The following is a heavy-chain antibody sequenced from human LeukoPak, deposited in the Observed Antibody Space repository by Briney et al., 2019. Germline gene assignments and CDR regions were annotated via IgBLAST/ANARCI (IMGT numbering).Heavy chain of an antibody. J-gene: IGHJ4*02. V-gene: IGHV3-21*01. Sequence: PGGSLRLSCEASGFNVSSNYMTWVRQAPGKGLEWVSSISSSGAYIFYADSVKGRFTISRDNAKNSLYLQMNSLRAEDTAVYYCAREPTTVSPPGWGQGTLVTVSS. CDR1: GFNVSSNY. CDR2: ISSSGAYI. D-gene: IGHD4-11*01. CDR3: AREPTTVSPPG.